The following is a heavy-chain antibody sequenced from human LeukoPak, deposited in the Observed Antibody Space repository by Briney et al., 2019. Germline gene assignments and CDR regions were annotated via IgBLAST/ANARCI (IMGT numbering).Heavy chain of an antibody. CDR2: FDPEDGET. CDR3: ATVRPAWGALDY. Sequence: ASVKVSCKVSGYTLTELSMHWVRQAPGKGREWMGGFDPEDGETIYAQKFQGRVTMTEDTSTDTAYMELSSLRSEDTAVYYCATVRPAWGALDYWGQGTLVTVSS. J-gene: IGHJ4*02. V-gene: IGHV1-24*01. D-gene: IGHD3-16*01. CDR1: GYTLTELS.